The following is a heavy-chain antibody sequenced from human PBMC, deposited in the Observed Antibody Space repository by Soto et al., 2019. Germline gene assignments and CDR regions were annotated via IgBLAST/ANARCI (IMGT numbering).Heavy chain of an antibody. V-gene: IGHV1-69*06. CDR2: IIPIFGTA. Sequence: GASVQVSCKASGGTFSSYAISWLRLAPRQGLEWMGGIIPIFGTANYAQKFQGRVTNTADKSTSTAYMEMSSLRSEDAGVYYCGHTMVGRQPLYYDSYGMEVWGQGSTVTVSS. CDR3: GHTMVGRQPLYYDSYGMEV. CDR1: GGTFSSYA. D-gene: IGHD3-10*01. J-gene: IGHJ6*02.